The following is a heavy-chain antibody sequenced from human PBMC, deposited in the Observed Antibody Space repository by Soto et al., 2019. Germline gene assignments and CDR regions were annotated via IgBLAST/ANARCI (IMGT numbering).Heavy chain of an antibody. CDR2: INHSGST. CDR1: GGSFSGYY. V-gene: IGHV4-34*01. D-gene: IGHD1-1*01. J-gene: IGHJ6*02. CDR3: ARRGTTGTYYYYGMDV. Sequence: SETLSLTCAVYGGSFSGYYWSWIRQPPGKGLEWIGEINHSGSTNYNPSLQSRVTISVDTSKNQFSLKLSSVTDADTAVYYCARRGTTGTYYYYGMDVWGQGTTVTVSS.